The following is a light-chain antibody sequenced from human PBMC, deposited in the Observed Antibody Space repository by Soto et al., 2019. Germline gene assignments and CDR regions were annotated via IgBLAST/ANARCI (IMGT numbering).Light chain of an antibody. Sequence: DIQMTQSPSSLSASVGDRVTITCRASQSISNYLNWYQQKPGKAPKLLIYAASSLQSGVPSRFSGSGSGTDFTLTISSLQREDFATYSCQQSYTTLFTFGPGTNVDI. V-gene: IGKV1-39*01. CDR2: AAS. J-gene: IGKJ3*01. CDR3: QQSYTTLFT. CDR1: QSISNY.